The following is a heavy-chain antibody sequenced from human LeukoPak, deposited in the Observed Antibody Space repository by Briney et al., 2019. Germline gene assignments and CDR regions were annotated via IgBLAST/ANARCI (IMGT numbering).Heavy chain of an antibody. CDR3: ARDPSYCGSTSCYPLDF. J-gene: IGHJ4*02. D-gene: IGHD2-2*01. CDR1: GFTFSSYE. CDR2: ISSSGSTI. V-gene: IGHV3-48*03. Sequence: PGGSLRLSCAASGFTFSSYEMNWVRQAPGKGLEWFSYISSSGSTIYYADSVKGRFIISRDNAKNSLYLQMNSLRAEDTAIYYCARDPSYCGSTSCYPLDFWGQGTLVTVSS.